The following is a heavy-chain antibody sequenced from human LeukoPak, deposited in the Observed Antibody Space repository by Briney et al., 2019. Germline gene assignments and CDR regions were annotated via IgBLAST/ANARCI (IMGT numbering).Heavy chain of an antibody. CDR1: GGSISSYY. CDR2: IYTSGST. CDR3: ARENGYLREAAFDI. Sequence: SETLSLTCTVSGGSISSYYWSWIRQPAGKGLEWIGRIYTSGSTNYNPSLKGRVTMSVDTSKNQFSLKLSSVTAADTAVYYCARENGYLREAAFDIWGQGTMVTVSS. V-gene: IGHV4-4*07. J-gene: IGHJ3*02. D-gene: IGHD5-18*01.